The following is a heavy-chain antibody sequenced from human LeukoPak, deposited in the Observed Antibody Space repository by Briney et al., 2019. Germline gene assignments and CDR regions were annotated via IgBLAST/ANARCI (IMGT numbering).Heavy chain of an antibody. CDR1: GGTFSIYA. CDR3: ARVGGDYYDSSAPDADY. V-gene: IGHV1-69*13. CDR2: IIPIFGTA. Sequence: SVKVSCKASGGTFSIYAINWVRQAPGQGLEWMGGIIPIFGTANYAQKFQDRVTITADESTTTVYMELNSLRSEDTAVYYCARVGGDYYDSSAPDADYWGQGTLVTVSS. D-gene: IGHD3-22*01. J-gene: IGHJ4*02.